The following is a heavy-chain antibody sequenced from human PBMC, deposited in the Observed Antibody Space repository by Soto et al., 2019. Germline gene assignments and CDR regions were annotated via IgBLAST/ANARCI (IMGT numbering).Heavy chain of an antibody. V-gene: IGHV1-18*04. J-gene: IGHJ4*02. D-gene: IGHD3-10*01. CDR2: ISAYNGNT. CDR3: ASDRVRLTMVRGVTDY. Sequence: ASVKVSCKASGYTFTSYGISWVRQAPGQGLEWMGWISAYNGNTNYAQKLQGRVTMTTDTSTSTAYMELRSLRSDDTAVYYCASDRVRLTMVRGVTDYWGQGTLVTVSS. CDR1: GYTFTSYG.